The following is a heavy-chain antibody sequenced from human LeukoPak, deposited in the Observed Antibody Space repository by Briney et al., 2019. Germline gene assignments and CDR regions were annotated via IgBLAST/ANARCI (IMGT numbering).Heavy chain of an antibody. CDR2: IRGSGGST. CDR1: GFAFSSYA. D-gene: IGHD2-21*02. CDR3: ARLGVTYSFDY. V-gene: IGHV3-23*01. J-gene: IGHJ4*02. Sequence: GGSLRLSCAASGFAFSSYAMTWVRQAPGKGLEWVSSIRGSGGSTYYADSVKGRLTVSRDNSKSMVYLQMSGLRAEETAVYYCARLGVTYSFDYWGQGALVTVSS.